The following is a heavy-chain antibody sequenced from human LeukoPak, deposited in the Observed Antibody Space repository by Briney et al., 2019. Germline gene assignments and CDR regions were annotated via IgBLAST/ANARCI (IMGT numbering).Heavy chain of an antibody. CDR2: ISGSGGST. CDR3: AKGDYDILTGYYNSYYFDY. Sequence: PGGSLRLSCAASGFTFSSYAMSWVRQAPGKGLEWVSAISGSGGSTYYADSVKGRFTISRDNSKNTLYLQMNSLRAEDTAVYYCAKGDYDILTGYYNSYYFDYWGQGTLVTVSS. J-gene: IGHJ4*02. D-gene: IGHD3-9*01. CDR1: GFTFSSYA. V-gene: IGHV3-23*01.